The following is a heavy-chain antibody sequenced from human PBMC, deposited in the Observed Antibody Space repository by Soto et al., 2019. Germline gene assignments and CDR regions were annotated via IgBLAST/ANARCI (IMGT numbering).Heavy chain of an antibody. V-gene: IGHV4-30-4*01. CDR3: ARVWGRARSYYYYGMDV. CDR2: IYYSGST. D-gene: IGHD6-6*01. J-gene: IGHJ6*02. Sequence: QVQLQESGPGLVKPSQTLSLTCTVSGGSISSGDYYWSWIRQPPGKGLEWIGYIYYSGSTYYNPSLKSRVTISVDTSKNQFSLKLSSVTAADTAVYYCARVWGRARSYYYYGMDVWGQGTTVTVSS. CDR1: GGSISSGDYY.